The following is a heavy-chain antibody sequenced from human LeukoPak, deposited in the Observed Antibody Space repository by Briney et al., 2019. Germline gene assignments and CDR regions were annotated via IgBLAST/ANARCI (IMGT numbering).Heavy chain of an antibody. CDR2: IKQDGSDK. CDR1: GFTFSSYS. J-gene: IGHJ4*02. Sequence: GGSLRLSCAASGFTFSSYSMNWVRQAPGKGLEWVANIKQDGSDKYYVDSVKGRFTISRDSAKNSLYLQMNSPRAEDTAVYYCARERGGYCSGITCSNAIDYWGQGTPVTVSS. CDR3: ARERGGYCSGITCSNAIDY. D-gene: IGHD2-15*01. V-gene: IGHV3-7*01.